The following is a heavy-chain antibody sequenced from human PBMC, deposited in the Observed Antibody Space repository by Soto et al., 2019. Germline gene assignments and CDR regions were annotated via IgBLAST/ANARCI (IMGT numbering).Heavy chain of an antibody. CDR1: GGPINSNNYY. D-gene: IGHD2-21*02. J-gene: IGHJ4*02. CDR2: IYYTGTT. V-gene: IGHV4-39*01. CDR3: ARLVGPASRHSGFGC. Sequence: SETLSLTCTVSGGPINSNNYYWGWVRQPPGKGLDWIGNIYYTGTTYYNPSLKSRVTISVDTSKNQFSLRLNSVTAADTAMYYCARLVGPASRHSGFGCWGQGNRGTVSS.